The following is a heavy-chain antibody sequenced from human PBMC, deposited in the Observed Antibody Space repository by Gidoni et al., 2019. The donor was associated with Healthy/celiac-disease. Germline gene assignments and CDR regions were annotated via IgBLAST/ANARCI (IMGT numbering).Heavy chain of an antibody. Sequence: VPLQQWGAGLLKPSETLSLTCAVYGGSFSGYYWSWIRQPPGKGLEWIGEINHSGSTNYNPSLKSRVTISVDTSKTQFSLKLSSVTAADTAVYYCARGSSSGYYYVVAFDIWGQGTMVTVSS. V-gene: IGHV4-34*01. D-gene: IGHD3-22*01. CDR1: GGSFSGYY. CDR3: ARGSSSGYYYVVAFDI. CDR2: INHSGST. J-gene: IGHJ3*02.